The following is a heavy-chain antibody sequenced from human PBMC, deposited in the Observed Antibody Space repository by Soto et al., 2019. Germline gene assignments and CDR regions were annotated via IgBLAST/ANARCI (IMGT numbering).Heavy chain of an antibody. D-gene: IGHD1-20*01. CDR3: AKDKGYNCNDVAAFDI. V-gene: IGHV3-9*01. CDR2: ISWDSGSM. J-gene: IGHJ3*02. Sequence: VQLVESGGGLVQPGKSLRISCAASGFTFHDFAMHWVRQAPGKGLEWVSGISWDSGSMGYADSVNGRVTISRDNAMNSLYLQMNSLRAEDTALYYCAKDKGYNCNDVAAFDIWGQGTMVTVSS. CDR1: GFTFHDFA.